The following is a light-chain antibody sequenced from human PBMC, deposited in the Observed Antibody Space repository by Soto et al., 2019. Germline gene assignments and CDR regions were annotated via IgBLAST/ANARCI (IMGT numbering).Light chain of an antibody. CDR1: SSDVGGYNY. Sequence: QSALTQPASVSGSPGQSITISCTGTSSDVGGYNYVSWYQHHPGKAPKRMIHDVSNRPSGVSNRFSGSKSGNMASLTISGLQAEDEADYYCSSYIPNNSTYVFGTGTKLTVL. CDR3: SSYIPNNSTYV. CDR2: DVS. J-gene: IGLJ1*01. V-gene: IGLV2-14*03.